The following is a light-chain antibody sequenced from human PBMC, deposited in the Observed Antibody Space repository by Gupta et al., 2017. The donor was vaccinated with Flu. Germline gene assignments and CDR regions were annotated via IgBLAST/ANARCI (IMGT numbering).Light chain of an antibody. J-gene: IGKJ4*01. CDR3: QQYGSSPRNT. Sequence: EIVLTQSPGTLSLSPGERATLSCRASQSVSSSYLAWYQQKPGQAPRLIMYGASSRATGIPDRFSGSGSGTDFTLTISRREPEDFAVYYCQQYGSSPRNTFGGGTKVEIK. V-gene: IGKV3-20*01. CDR1: QSVSSSY. CDR2: GAS.